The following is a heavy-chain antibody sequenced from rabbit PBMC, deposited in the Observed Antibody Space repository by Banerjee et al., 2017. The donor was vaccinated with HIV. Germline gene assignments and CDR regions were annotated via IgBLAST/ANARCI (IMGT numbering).Heavy chain of an antibody. CDR2: IYTGSGST. V-gene: IGHV1S43*01. CDR3: ARERGDDYSDWNFNL. J-gene: IGHJ4*01. Sequence: QQQLQESGGGLCQPGGSLALTCKASGFSLSSSYVMCWVRQAPGKGLEWIGCIYTGSGSTWYASWVNGRFTISRSTSLNTVDLKMTSLTAADTATYFCARERGDDYSDWNFNLWGPGTLVTVS. CDR1: GFSLSSSYV. D-gene: IGHD2-1*01.